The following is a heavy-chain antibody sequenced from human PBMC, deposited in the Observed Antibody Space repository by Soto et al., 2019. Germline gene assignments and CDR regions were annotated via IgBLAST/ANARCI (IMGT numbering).Heavy chain of an antibody. CDR3: ARVSMVAYYYYGMDV. V-gene: IGHV4-59*01. Sequence: QVQLQESGPGLVKPSETLSLTCTVSGGSISSYYWSWIRQPPGKGLEWIGYIYYSGSTNYNPSLKSRVTTSVDTSKNQFSLKLSSVTAADTAVYYCARVSMVAYYYYGMDVWGQGTTVTVSS. J-gene: IGHJ6*02. CDR1: GGSISSYY. D-gene: IGHD2-15*01. CDR2: IYYSGST.